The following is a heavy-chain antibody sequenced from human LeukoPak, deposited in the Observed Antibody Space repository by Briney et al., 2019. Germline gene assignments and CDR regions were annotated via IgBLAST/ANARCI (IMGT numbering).Heavy chain of an antibody. J-gene: IGHJ4*02. D-gene: IGHD1-1*01. V-gene: IGHV3-53*01. CDR2: IYSGGST. CDR1: GFTVSSNY. Sequence: HTGGSLRLSCAASGFTVSSNYMSWVRQAPGKGLEWVSVIYSGGSTYYADSVKGRFTISRDNSKNTLYLQMNSLRAEDTAVYYCARGLNDAFDYWGQGTLVTVSS. CDR3: ARGLNDAFDY.